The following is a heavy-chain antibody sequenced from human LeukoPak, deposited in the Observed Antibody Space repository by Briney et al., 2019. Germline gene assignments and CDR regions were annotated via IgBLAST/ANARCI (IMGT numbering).Heavy chain of an antibody. CDR1: GYTFTGVN. D-gene: IGHD3-22*01. J-gene: IGHJ4*02. Sequence: ASLYVSCTASGYTFTGVNIHRVRRAPGQGHEWVGWINVTSGGTKYAQKFQGRVTMTRGASINTAYMELSGLRSDDTAMYYCAREGYYEGRGYPHVFDYWGQGTLVTVSS. CDR3: AREGYYEGRGYPHVFDY. CDR2: INVTSGGT. V-gene: IGHV1-2*02.